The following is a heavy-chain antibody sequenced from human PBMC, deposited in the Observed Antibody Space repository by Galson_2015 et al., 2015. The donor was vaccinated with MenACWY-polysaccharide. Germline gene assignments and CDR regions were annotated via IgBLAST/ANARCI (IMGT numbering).Heavy chain of an antibody. CDR1: GLTFKNYW. J-gene: IGHJ6*02. V-gene: IGHV3-7*01. CDR3: ARGHYGMDV. Sequence: SLRLSCAVSGLTFKNYWMSWVRQAPGKGLEWVANIKKDGSEKYCVDSVKGRFTISRDNGRSSLYLQMNGLRVEDTAVYYCARGHYGMDVWGQGTTVTVS. CDR2: IKKDGSEK.